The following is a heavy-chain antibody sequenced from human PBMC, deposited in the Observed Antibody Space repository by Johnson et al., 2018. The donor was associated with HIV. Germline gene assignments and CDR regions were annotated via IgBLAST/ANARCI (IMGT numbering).Heavy chain of an antibody. CDR1: GFTFSSYG. J-gene: IGHJ3*02. Sequence: QMLLVESGGGVVQPGRSLRLSCAASGFTFSSYGMHWVRQAPGKGLEWVAVISYDGSNKYYADSVKGRFTISRDNSKNTLYLQMNSLRAEDTAVYYCAKVAVATAAGGVALDIWGQGTMVTVSS. V-gene: IGHV3-30*18. CDR2: ISYDGSNK. D-gene: IGHD6-13*01. CDR3: AKVAVATAAGGVALDI.